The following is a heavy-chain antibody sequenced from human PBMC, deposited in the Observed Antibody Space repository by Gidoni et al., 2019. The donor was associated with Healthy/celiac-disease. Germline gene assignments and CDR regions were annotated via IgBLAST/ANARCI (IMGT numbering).Heavy chain of an antibody. J-gene: IGHJ6*02. D-gene: IGHD3-22*01. Sequence: QVQLQESGTGLWKPSETLSLTCTASGGSTSSDFWSWIRQPPGKGLEWIGYIYYSGSNNYNPSLKSRVTISVDTSKNQFSLKLSSVTAADTAVYYCARLAHYYDSSGYSGGMDVWGQGTTVTVSS. CDR1: GGSTSSDF. CDR2: IYYSGSN. V-gene: IGHV4-59*08. CDR3: ARLAHYYDSSGYSGGMDV.